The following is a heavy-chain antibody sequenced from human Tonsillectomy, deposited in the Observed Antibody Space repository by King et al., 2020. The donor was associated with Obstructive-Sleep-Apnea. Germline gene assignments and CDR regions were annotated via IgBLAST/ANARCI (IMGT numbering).Heavy chain of an antibody. CDR3: ARNARSYDILTGPYYFDY. V-gene: IGHV4-59*01. D-gene: IGHD3-9*01. Sequence: QLQESGPGLVKPSETLSLTCTVSGGSISIYYWSWIRQPPGKGLEWIGYIYYSGSTNYNPPLKIRVTVSLDTSRNQFSLKLSSLTAADTAVYYFARNARSYDILTGPYYFDYWGQGTLVTVSS. CDR1: GGSISIYY. CDR2: IYYSGST. J-gene: IGHJ4*01.